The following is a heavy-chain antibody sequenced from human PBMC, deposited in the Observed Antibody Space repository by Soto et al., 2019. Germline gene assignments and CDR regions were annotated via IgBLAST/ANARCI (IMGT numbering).Heavy chain of an antibody. CDR2: ISWNSGSI. Sequence: EVQLVESGGGLVQPGRSLRLSCAASGFTFDDYAMHWVRQAPGKGLEWVSGISWNSGSIGYADSVKGRFTISRDNAKNSLYLQMNSLRAEDTALYYCAKDTMVRGDYYYYGMDVWGQGTTFTVSS. CDR3: AKDTMVRGDYYYYGMDV. J-gene: IGHJ6*02. D-gene: IGHD3-10*01. V-gene: IGHV3-9*01. CDR1: GFTFDDYA.